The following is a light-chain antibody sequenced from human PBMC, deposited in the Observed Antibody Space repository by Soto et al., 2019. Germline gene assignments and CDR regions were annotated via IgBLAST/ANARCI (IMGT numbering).Light chain of an antibody. CDR2: GAS. V-gene: IGKV3-20*01. CDR1: QSVSSSY. J-gene: IGKJ5*01. CDR3: QQYGSSPIT. Sequence: EIVLTQSPGPLSLPPGERATLSCVSSQSVSSSYLAWYQQKPDQAPRLLIYGASSRATGIPDRFSGSGSGTDFTLTISRLEPEDFAVYYCQQYGSSPITFGQGTRLEI.